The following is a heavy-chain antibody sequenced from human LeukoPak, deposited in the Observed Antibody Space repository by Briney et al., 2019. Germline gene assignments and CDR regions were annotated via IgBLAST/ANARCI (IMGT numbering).Heavy chain of an antibody. CDR2: ISSSGSTI. J-gene: IGHJ4*02. Sequence: PGGSLRFSCAASGFTFSSYEMNWVRQAPGKGLEWVSYISSSGSTIYYADSVKGRFTISRDNAKNSLYLQMNSLRVEDTAVYYCATPPHDYGDYYFDYWGQGTLVTVSS. V-gene: IGHV3-48*03. D-gene: IGHD4-17*01. CDR3: ATPPHDYGDYYFDY. CDR1: GFTFSSYE.